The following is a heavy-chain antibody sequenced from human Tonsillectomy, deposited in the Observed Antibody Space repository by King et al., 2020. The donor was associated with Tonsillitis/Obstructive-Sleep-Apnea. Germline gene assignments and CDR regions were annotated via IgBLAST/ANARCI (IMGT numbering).Heavy chain of an antibody. Sequence: QLVQSGAEVKKPGASLKISCKGSGYNFTSYWIGWVRQMPGKGLEWMGVIYPGDSDTRYSPSFQGQVTISADKSISTAYLQWSSLRASDTAMFYCARSGITLVQGVITNYYYYYMDVWGKGTTVTVSS. CDR3: ARSGITLVQGVITNYYYYYMDV. J-gene: IGHJ6*03. V-gene: IGHV5-51*01. D-gene: IGHD3-10*01. CDR2: IYPGDSDT. CDR1: GYNFTSYW.